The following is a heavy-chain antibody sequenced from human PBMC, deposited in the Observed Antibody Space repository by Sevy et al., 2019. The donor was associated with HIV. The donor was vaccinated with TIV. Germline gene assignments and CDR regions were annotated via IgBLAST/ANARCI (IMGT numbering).Heavy chain of an antibody. J-gene: IGHJ4*02. CDR3: AREISGVCCTFDY. D-gene: IGHD2-15*01. Sequence: SETLSLTCAVYGGSFSGYYWSWIRQPPGKGLEWIGEINHSDSTNYNPSLKSRVTISVDTSKNQFSLKLHSVTAADTAVYYCAREISGVCCTFDYWSPGTLVTVSS. CDR1: GGSFSGYY. V-gene: IGHV4-34*01. CDR2: INHSDST.